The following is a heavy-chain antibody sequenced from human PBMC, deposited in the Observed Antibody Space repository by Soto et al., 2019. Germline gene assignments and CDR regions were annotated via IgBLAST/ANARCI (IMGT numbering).Heavy chain of an antibody. D-gene: IGHD2-2*02. J-gene: IGHJ6*02. CDR2: IYYSGST. CDR1: GGSIRSSSYY. CDR3: ASQYQLLYGGGYYYYGMDV. Sequence: SETLSLTCTVSGGSIRSSSYYWVWIRHPPGKGLEWIGSIYYSGSTYYNPSLKSRVTISVDTSKNQFSLKLSSVTAADTAVYYCASQYQLLYGGGYYYYGMDVWGQGTTVTVSS. V-gene: IGHV4-39*01.